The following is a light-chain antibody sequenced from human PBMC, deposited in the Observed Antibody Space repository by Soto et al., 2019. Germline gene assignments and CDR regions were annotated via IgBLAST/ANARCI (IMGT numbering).Light chain of an antibody. CDR2: KAS. CDR1: RSISSW. CDR3: QQYHSWPPRT. V-gene: IGKV1-5*03. Sequence: DIRITHAPSXXSGXXXXXXXITXRVSRSISSWLAWYQQKPGKAPKLLIYKASSLESGVPSRFSGSGSGTEFTLTISSLQSEDFAVYYCQQYHSWPPRTFGQGTKVDI. J-gene: IGKJ1*01.